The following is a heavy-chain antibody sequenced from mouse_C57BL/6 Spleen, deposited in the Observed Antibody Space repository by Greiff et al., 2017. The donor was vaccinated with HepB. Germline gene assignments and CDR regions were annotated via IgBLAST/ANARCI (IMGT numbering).Heavy chain of an antibody. J-gene: IGHJ4*01. CDR2: IDPETGGT. V-gene: IGHV1-15*01. CDR1: GYTFTDYE. CDR3: TSPIYSYAMDY. D-gene: IGHD2-1*01. Sequence: VQLVESGAELVRPGASVTLSCKASGYTFTDYEMHWVKQTPVHGLEWIGAIDPETGGTAYNQKFKGKAILTADKSSSTAYMELRSLTSEDSAVYYCTSPIYSYAMDYWGQGTSVTVSS.